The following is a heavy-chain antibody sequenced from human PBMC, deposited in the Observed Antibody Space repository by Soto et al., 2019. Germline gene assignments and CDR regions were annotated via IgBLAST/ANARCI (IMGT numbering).Heavy chain of an antibody. CDR1: GYTFTSYG. J-gene: IGHJ6*02. D-gene: IGHD3-3*01. CDR3: AREGVRGFGVVIPYYYYGMDV. Sequence: ASVKVSCKASGYTFTSYGISWVRQAPGQGLEWMGWISAYNGNTNYAQKLQGRVTMTTDTSTSTAYMELRSLRSDDTAVYYCAREGVRGFGVVIPYYYYGMDVWGQGTTVTVSS. CDR2: ISAYNGNT. V-gene: IGHV1-18*01.